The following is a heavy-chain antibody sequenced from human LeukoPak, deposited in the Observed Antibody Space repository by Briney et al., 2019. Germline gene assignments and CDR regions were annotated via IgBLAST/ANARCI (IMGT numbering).Heavy chain of an antibody. CDR2: INHIGST. CDR1: GGSFNGYY. CDR3: ARGGSYCSSTSCYRNWFDP. Sequence: SETLSLTCAVYGGSFNGYYWSWLCQPPGKGLERIGEINHIGSTHYTPFLKSRVTISVDTSKIQFSLMLSSVTAAGTAVYYCARGGSYCSSTSCYRNWFDPWGQGTLVTVSS. D-gene: IGHD2-2*01. J-gene: IGHJ5*02. V-gene: IGHV4-34*01.